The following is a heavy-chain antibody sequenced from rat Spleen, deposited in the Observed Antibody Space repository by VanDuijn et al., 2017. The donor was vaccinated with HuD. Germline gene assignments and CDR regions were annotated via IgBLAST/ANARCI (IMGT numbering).Heavy chain of an antibody. CDR1: GFTFSNYG. V-gene: IGHV5S23*01. D-gene: IGHD1-2*01. CDR3: VRDMSRTIAAKSYWYFDF. J-gene: IGHJ1*01. CDR2: ISSGGGNT. Sequence: EVQLVESGGGLVQPGRSLKLSCAASGFTFSNYGMAWVRQAPKKGLEWVAYISSGGGNTFYRDSVKGRFTISRDNAKSTLYLQMESLRSEDTATYHCVRDMSRTIAAKSYWYFDFWGPGTTVTVSS.